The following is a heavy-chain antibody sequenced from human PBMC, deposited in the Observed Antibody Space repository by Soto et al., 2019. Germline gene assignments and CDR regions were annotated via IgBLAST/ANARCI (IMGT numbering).Heavy chain of an antibody. D-gene: IGHD2-2*01. V-gene: IGHV3-21*01. Sequence: PGGSLRLSCAASGFTFSSYSMNWVRQAPGKGLEWVSSISSSSSYIYYADSVKGRFTISRDNAKNSLYLQMNSLRAEDTAVYYCARDPTGVVPAAMSEGNWFDPWGQGTLVTVSS. CDR1: GFTFSSYS. CDR3: ARDPTGVVPAAMSEGNWFDP. CDR2: ISSSSSYI. J-gene: IGHJ5*02.